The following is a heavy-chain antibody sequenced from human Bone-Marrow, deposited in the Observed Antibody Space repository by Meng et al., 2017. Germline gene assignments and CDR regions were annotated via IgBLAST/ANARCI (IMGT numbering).Heavy chain of an antibody. V-gene: IGHV3-49*03. D-gene: IGHD3-10*01. CDR3: ARAWFGELQRYYFDY. CDR1: GFTFGDYA. CDR2: IRSKAYGGTT. J-gene: IGHJ4*02. Sequence: GGSLRLSCTASGFTFGDYAMSWFRQAPGKGLEWVGFIRSKAYGGTTEYAASVKGRFTISRDDSKSIAYLQMNSLKTEDTAVYYCARAWFGELQRYYFDYWGQGTLVTVSS.